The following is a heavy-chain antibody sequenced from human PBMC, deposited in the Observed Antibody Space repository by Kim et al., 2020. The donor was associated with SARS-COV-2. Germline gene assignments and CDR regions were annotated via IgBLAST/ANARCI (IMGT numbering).Heavy chain of an antibody. Sequence: SETLSLTCTVSGGSISSYYWSWIRQPPGKGLEWIGYIYYSGSTNYNPSLKSRVTISVDTSKNQFSLKLSSVTAADTAVYYCARCGYSYGIEAFDIWGQGTMVTVSS. CDR1: GGSISSYY. CDR3: ARCGYSYGIEAFDI. J-gene: IGHJ3*02. CDR2: IYYSGST. D-gene: IGHD5-18*01. V-gene: IGHV4-59*08.